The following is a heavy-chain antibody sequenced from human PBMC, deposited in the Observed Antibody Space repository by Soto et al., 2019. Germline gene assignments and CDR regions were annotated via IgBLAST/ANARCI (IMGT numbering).Heavy chain of an antibody. CDR2: VYYNGIK. CDR1: GDSISSGDYY. V-gene: IGHV4-30-4*01. CDR3: ARGIQEGFAP. Sequence: PSETLSLTCTVSGDSISSGDYYWSWIRQSPGKGLEWIAYVYYNGIKHYNPSLRSRVVISLDASKNQFFLNLTSVTAADAAVYSCARGIQEGFAPSGQGTLVTVSS. D-gene: IGHD5-18*01. J-gene: IGHJ5*02.